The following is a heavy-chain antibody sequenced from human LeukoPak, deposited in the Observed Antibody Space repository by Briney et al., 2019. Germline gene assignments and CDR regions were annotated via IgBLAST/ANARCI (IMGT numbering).Heavy chain of an antibody. V-gene: IGHV3-21*01. CDR3: ARVDPSYYDILTGYGDY. CDR1: GFTFSSYS. Sequence: GGSLRLSCAASGFTFSSYSMNWVRQAPGKGLEWVSSISSSTTYIYYADSVKGRFTISRDNAKNSLYLQMNSLRAGDTAAYYCARVDPSYYDILTGYGDYWGQGTLVTVSS. D-gene: IGHD3-9*01. CDR2: ISSSTTYI. J-gene: IGHJ4*02.